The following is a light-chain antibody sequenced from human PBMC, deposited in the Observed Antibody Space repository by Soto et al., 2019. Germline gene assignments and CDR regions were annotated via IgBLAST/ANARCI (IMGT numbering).Light chain of an antibody. CDR2: DST. V-gene: IGLV1-40*01. CDR3: QYYDISLKAVV. J-gene: IGLJ2*01. CDR1: SSNLGAGYG. Sequence: QSVLTQPPSVSGAPGQRGTISCTGISSNLGAGYGVHWYQQLPGTAPKLLIQDSTNRPSGVPDRFSGSKSGTSASLAITGLQDDDEAYYYCQYYDISLKAVVFGGGTKLTVL.